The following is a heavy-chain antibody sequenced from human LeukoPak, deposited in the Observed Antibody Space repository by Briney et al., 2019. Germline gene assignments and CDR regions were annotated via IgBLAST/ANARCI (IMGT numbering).Heavy chain of an antibody. CDR1: GLTFSGQW. CDR3: AGGGGFLTDS. J-gene: IGHJ5*01. V-gene: IGHV3-7*04. CDR2: INQDGREK. D-gene: IGHD2-15*01. Sequence: PGGSQSLSCAPSGLTFSGQWMSWARHPPGKGLEWLANINQDGREKHHVDCVEGRFTISRDNAKNSLYLQMNSLRVEDTAVYYCAGGGGFLTDSWGQGTLVTVSS.